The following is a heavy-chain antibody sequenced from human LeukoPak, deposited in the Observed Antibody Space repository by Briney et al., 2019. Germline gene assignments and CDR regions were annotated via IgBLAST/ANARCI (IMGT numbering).Heavy chain of an antibody. V-gene: IGHV1-24*01. CDR1: GYTFTGYY. CDR3: ATRLRYFDWFDAFDI. Sequence: ASVKVSCKASGYTFTGYYMHWVRQAPGKGLEWMGGFDPEDGETIYAQKFQGRVTMTEDTSTDTAYMELSSLRSEDTAVYYCATRLRYFDWFDAFDIWGQGTMVTVSS. J-gene: IGHJ3*02. CDR2: FDPEDGET. D-gene: IGHD3-9*01.